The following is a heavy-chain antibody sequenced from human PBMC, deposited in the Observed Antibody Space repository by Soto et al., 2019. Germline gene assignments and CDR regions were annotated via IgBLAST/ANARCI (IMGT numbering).Heavy chain of an antibody. D-gene: IGHD2-2*01. Sequence: ASVKVSCKASGYTFTSYGISWVRQAPGQGLEWMGWISAYNGNTNYAQKLQGRVTMTTDTSTSTAYMELRSLRSDDTAVYYCSRDIVVVPAASFSDYYGMDVWGQGTTVTVSS. CDR2: ISAYNGNT. CDR3: SRDIVVVPAASFSDYYGMDV. CDR1: GYTFTSYG. J-gene: IGHJ6*02. V-gene: IGHV1-18*01.